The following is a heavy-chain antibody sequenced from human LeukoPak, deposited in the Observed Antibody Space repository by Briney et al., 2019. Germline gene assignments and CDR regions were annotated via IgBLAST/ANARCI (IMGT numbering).Heavy chain of an antibody. J-gene: IGHJ4*02. D-gene: IGHD4-17*01. Sequence: PGGSLRLSCATSGFTFSSYSIHWVRQAPGKGLEWVAVISYDGSNKYYADSVKGRFTISRDNSRNTLYLQMNSLRAEDTAVYYCARANDYGDYYFDYWGQGTLVTVSS. CDR1: GFTFSSYS. CDR3: ARANDYGDYYFDY. V-gene: IGHV3-30-3*01. CDR2: ISYDGSNK.